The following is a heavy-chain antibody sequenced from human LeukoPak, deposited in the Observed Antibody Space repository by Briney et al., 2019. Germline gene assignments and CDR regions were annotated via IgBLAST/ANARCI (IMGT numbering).Heavy chain of an antibody. D-gene: IGHD3-22*01. CDR1: GYTFTSYD. Sequence: ASVKVSCKASGYTFTSYDINWVRQATGQGLEWMGWMNPNSGNTGYAQKFQGRVTMTRNTSISTAYMELSSLRSEDTAVYYCARGLLPSWSYYYDSSGYRDYWGQGTLVTVSS. CDR2: MNPNSGNT. V-gene: IGHV1-8*01. J-gene: IGHJ4*02. CDR3: ARGLLPSWSYYYDSSGYRDY.